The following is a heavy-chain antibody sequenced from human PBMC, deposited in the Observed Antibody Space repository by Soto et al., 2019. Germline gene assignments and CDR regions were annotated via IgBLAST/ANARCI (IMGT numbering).Heavy chain of an antibody. Sequence: GGSLRLSCAASGCTFSGSAMHWVRQASGKGLEWVGRIRSKANSYATAYAASVKGRFTISRDDSKNTAYLQMNSLKTEDTAVYYCTITRNYYDSSGYSKFDYWGQGTLVPVSS. CDR3: TITRNYYDSSGYSKFDY. CDR1: GCTFSGSA. V-gene: IGHV3-73*01. CDR2: IRSKANSYAT. J-gene: IGHJ4*02. D-gene: IGHD3-22*01.